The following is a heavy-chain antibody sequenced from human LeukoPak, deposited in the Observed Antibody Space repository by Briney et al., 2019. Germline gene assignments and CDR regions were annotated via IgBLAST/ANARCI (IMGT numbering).Heavy chain of an antibody. CDR1: GGSISSGSYY. CDR2: IYTSGST. Sequence: SETLSLTCTVSGGSISSGSYYWRWLRQPAGRGLEWIGRIYTSGSTNYNPSFKSRVTISVDTSKNQFSLKLSSVTAADTAVYYCARGLYCDSSGYYLYYYYYMDVWGKGTTVTVSS. D-gene: IGHD3-22*01. CDR3: ARGLYCDSSGYYLYYYYYMDV. V-gene: IGHV4-61*02. J-gene: IGHJ6*03.